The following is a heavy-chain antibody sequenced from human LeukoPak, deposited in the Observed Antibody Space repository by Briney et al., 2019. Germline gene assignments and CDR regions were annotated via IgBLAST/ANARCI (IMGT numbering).Heavy chain of an antibody. CDR2: IYPGDSDT. CDR1: GYTFNNNY. D-gene: IGHD4-17*01. J-gene: IGHJ4*02. CDR3: VRGNQKYGDYVRD. Sequence: GESLKISCKASGYTFNNNYIAWVRQMSGKGLEWMGIIYPGDSDTRYSPSFRGHVTISADESISTAYLQWSSVTATDSAMYYCVRGNQKYGDYVRDWGQGTLVTISS. V-gene: IGHV5-51*01.